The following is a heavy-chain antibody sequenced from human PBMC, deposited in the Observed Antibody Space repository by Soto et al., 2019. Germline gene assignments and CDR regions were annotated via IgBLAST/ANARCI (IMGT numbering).Heavy chain of an antibody. Sequence: QVQLVKSGAEVKKPGSSVKVSCKASGGTFSSYAISWVRQAPGQGLEWMGGIIPIFGTANYAQKFQDRVTITADESTSTDNMELSSLRSEDTAVYYCAANHCSGGSCYSAGFDPWGQGTLETVSS. CDR3: AANHCSGGSCYSAGFDP. V-gene: IGHV1-69*01. J-gene: IGHJ5*02. CDR2: IIPIFGTA. D-gene: IGHD2-15*01. CDR1: GGTFSSYA.